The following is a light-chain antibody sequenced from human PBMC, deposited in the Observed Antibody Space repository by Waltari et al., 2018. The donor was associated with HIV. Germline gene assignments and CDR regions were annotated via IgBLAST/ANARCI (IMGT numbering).Light chain of an antibody. CDR1: ALPKQY. CDR3: QSADSSGPYRV. J-gene: IGLJ3*02. V-gene: IGLV3-25*03. CDR2: KDS. Sequence: SYELTPPPSVSVSPGQTARITCSGDALPKQYADWYQQKPGQAPVVVIYKDSERPSGIPERFSGSSSGTTVTLTISGVQAEDEADYYCQSADSSGPYRVFGGGTKLTVL.